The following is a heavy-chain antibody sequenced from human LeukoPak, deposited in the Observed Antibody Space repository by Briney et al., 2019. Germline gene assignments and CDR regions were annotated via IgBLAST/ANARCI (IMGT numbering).Heavy chain of an antibody. CDR2: IYYSGST. V-gene: IGHV4-59*01. J-gene: IGHJ3*02. Sequence: SETLSLTCSVSGGSISSYYWSWLRQPPGKGLEWIGYIYYSGSTNYNPSLKSRVTISVDTSKNQFSLKLSSVTAADTSVYYCARAAPYYYDSSGYLTFDAFDIWGQGTMVTVSS. D-gene: IGHD3-22*01. CDR1: GGSISSYY. CDR3: ARAAPYYYDSSGYLTFDAFDI.